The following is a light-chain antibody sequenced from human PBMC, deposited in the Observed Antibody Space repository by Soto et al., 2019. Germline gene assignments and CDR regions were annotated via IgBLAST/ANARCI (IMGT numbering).Light chain of an antibody. CDR1: QDIKNY. CDR3: QHYDHLPPLS. V-gene: IGKV1-33*01. CDR2: DAS. J-gene: IGKJ4*01. Sequence: DIQMTQSPSSLSASVGDRVTITCQASQDIKNYLNWYQQKPGKAPNLLIYDASNLKTGVPSRFSGSGSGIHFTFTICSLQPEDIATYYCQHYDHLPPLSFGGGTKVEI.